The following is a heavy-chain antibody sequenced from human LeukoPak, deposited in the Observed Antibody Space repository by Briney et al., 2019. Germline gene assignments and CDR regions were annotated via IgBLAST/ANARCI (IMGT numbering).Heavy chain of an antibody. V-gene: IGHV3-49*04. CDR2: IRSKAYGGTT. J-gene: IGHJ3*01. CDR1: GFTFSSYA. D-gene: IGHD2-21*01. Sequence: GGSLRLSCAASGFTFSSYAMSWVRQAPGKGLEWVGFIRSKAYGGTTEYAASVKGRFTISRDDSKSIAYLQMNSLKTEDTAVYYCGNTYGRPFDVWGQGTVVTVSS. CDR3: GNTYGRPFDV.